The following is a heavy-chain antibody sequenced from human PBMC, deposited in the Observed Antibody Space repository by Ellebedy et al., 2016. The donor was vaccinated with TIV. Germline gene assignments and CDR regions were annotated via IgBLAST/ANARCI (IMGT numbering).Heavy chain of an antibody. CDR1: GGSISGHY. J-gene: IGHJ4*02. CDR3: ARLSCTAISCLKPPFDY. V-gene: IGHV4-59*11. CDR2: IFYTGYT. D-gene: IGHD2-2*01. Sequence: SETLSLXCSVTGGSISGHYWSWIRQSPGKGLECIGYIFYTGYTMYNPSLKSRVTMSVDTSKNQFSLTVSSVTAADTAVYYCARLSCTAISCLKPPFDYWGQGALVTVSS.